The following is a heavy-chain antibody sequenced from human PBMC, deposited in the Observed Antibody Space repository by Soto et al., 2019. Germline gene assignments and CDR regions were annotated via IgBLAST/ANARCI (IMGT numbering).Heavy chain of an antibody. V-gene: IGHV3-48*01. CDR2: ISSSSSTI. CDR3: ARDLGYCSVGSCHPYYYYGVDV. J-gene: IGHJ6*02. Sequence: GGSLRLACAASGFTFSSYSMNWVRQAPGKGLEWVSYISSSSSTIYYADSVKGRFTISRDNAKNSLYPQMNSLRAEDTAVYYCARDLGYCSVGSCHPYYYYGVDVWGQGTTVTVSS. CDR1: GFTFSSYS. D-gene: IGHD2-15*01.